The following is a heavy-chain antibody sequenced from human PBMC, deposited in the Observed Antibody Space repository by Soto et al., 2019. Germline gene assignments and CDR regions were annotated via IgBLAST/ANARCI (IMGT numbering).Heavy chain of an antibody. CDR1: GFTFSTYA. Sequence: EVQLLESGGSLVQPGGSLRLSCAASGFTFSTYAMGWVRQAPGKGLEWVSAISGSGFATYYADPVKGRFTISRDNSKNTLYLQMNSLRAGDTAVYYCAKDIKATGTKGIYDPWGQGTLVTVSS. D-gene: IGHD3-10*01. J-gene: IGHJ5*02. V-gene: IGHV3-23*01. CDR3: AKDIKATGTKGIYDP. CDR2: ISGSGFAT.